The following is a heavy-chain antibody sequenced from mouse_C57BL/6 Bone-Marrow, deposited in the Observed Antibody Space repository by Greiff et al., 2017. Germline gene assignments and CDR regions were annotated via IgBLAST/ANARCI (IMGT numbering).Heavy chain of an antibody. J-gene: IGHJ2*01. V-gene: IGHV5-9*01. CDR3: GRRYYFDY. CDR1: GFTFSSYT. Sequence: DVKLVESGGGLVKPGGSLKLSCAASGFTFSSYTMSWVRQTPEKRLEWVATISGGGGNTYYPDSVKGRFTISRDKAKNTLYLQMSSLRSEDTALYYCGRRYYFDYWGQGTTLTVSS. CDR2: ISGGGGNT.